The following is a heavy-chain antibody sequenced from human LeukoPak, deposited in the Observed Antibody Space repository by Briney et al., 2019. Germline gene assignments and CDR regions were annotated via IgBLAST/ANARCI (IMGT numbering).Heavy chain of an antibody. J-gene: IGHJ4*02. Sequence: HPGGSLRLSCAASGFTFSSYSMNWVRQAPGKGLEWVSYISSSSNTIYYADSVKGRFTISRDNAKNSLYLQMNSLRAEDTAMYYCGRGNSGSPETPDYWGQGTLVTVSS. CDR3: GRGNSGSPETPDY. CDR1: GFTFSSYS. V-gene: IGHV3-48*01. CDR2: ISSSSNTI. D-gene: IGHD1-26*01.